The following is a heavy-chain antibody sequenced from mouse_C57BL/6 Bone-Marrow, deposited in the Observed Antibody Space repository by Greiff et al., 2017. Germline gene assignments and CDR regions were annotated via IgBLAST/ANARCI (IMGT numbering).Heavy chain of an antibody. CDR1: GFNIKDDY. CDR2: IDPENGDT. CDR3: VYYGSSYGYAY. V-gene: IGHV14-4*01. J-gene: IGHJ3*01. Sequence: VQLKQSGAELVRPGASVKLSCTASGFNIKDDYMHWVKQRPEQGLEWIGWIDPENGDTESASKFQGKATITADTSYNTAYLQLSSLTSEDTAVYYCVYYGSSYGYAYWGQGTLVTVSA. D-gene: IGHD1-1*01.